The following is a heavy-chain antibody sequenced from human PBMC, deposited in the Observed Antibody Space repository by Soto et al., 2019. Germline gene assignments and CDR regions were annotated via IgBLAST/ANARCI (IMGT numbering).Heavy chain of an antibody. V-gene: IGHV3-30-3*01. Sequence: GGSLSLSCAASGFTFSSYAMHWVRQAPGKGLEWVAVISYDGSNKYYADSVKGRFTISRDNSINTVFLQWSSLEASDTAMYYCARTDGYEIEYWGQGTQVTVSS. CDR1: GFTFSSYA. CDR2: ISYDGSNK. J-gene: IGHJ4*02. CDR3: ARTDGYEIEY. D-gene: IGHD5-12*01.